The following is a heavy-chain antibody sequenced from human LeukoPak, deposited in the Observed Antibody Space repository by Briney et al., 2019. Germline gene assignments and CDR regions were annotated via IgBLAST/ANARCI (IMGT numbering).Heavy chain of an antibody. J-gene: IGHJ4*02. V-gene: IGHV3-30*18. D-gene: IGHD2/OR15-2a*01. CDR1: GFTFSSYG. CDR3: AKSLPVSTYYFDY. CDR2: ISYDGSNK. Sequence: GGSLRLSCAASGFTFSSYGMHWVRQAPGKGLEWVAVISYDGSNKYYADSVKGRFTISRDNSKNTLYLQMNSLRAEDTAVYYCAKSLPVSTYYFDYWGQGTLVTVSS.